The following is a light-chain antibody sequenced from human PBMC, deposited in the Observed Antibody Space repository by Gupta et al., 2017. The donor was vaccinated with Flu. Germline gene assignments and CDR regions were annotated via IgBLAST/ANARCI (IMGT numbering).Light chain of an antibody. CDR2: EVS. CDR1: SSDVGSYNL. J-gene: IGLJ3*02. Sequence: QSALTQPASVSGPPRQSITISCTGTSSDVGSYNLVSWYQQHPGQAPKLMIYEVSKRPSGVSNRFSGSKSGNTASLTISGLQAEDEADYYCCSYEGSSTFRVFGGGTKLTVL. CDR3: CSYEGSSTFRV. V-gene: IGLV2-23*02.